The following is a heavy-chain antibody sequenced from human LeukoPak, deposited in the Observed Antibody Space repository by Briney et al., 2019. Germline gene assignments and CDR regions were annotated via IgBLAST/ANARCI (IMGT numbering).Heavy chain of an antibody. V-gene: IGHV3-43*02. J-gene: IGHJ4*02. CDR1: GFTFDDYT. CDR3: AKDIYRGLDMATRPDY. D-gene: IGHD5-24*01. CDR2: ISGDAGST. Sequence: GGSLRLSCAASGFTFDDYTMHWVRQAPGKGLEWVSLISGDAGSTYYADSVKGRFTISRDDSKNSLYLQMNSLRTEDTAFYYCAKDIYRGLDMATRPDYWGQGTLVTVSS.